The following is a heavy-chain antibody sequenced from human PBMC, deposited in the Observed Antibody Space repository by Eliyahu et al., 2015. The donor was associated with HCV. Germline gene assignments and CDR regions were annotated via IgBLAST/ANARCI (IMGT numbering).Heavy chain of an antibody. Sequence: QVQLQESGPGLVKPSETLSLTCTVSGGSISSYYWSWIRQPPGKGLEWIGYIYYSGSTNYNPSLKSRVTISVDTSKNQFSLKLSSVTAADTAVYYCARTRRRGKGSGWSNWGQGTLVTVSS. CDR3: ARTRRRGKGSGWSN. D-gene: IGHD6-19*01. V-gene: IGHV4-59*01. CDR2: IYYSGST. CDR1: GGSISSYY. J-gene: IGHJ4*02.